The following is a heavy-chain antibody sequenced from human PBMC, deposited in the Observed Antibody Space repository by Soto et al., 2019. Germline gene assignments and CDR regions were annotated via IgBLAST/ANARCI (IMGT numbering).Heavy chain of an antibody. D-gene: IGHD2-8*01. CDR3: VSWVSAHFDY. V-gene: IGHV3-23*01. CDR1: GFTFDSPYSHG. Sequence: GGSLRLSCAASGFTFDSPYSHGMSWVRQSPGKGPEWVSTISSNGANTHYAESVKGRFTISKDASRNTVHLHMNSLRAEDTATYFCVSWVSAHFDYWGHGTPVTVS. J-gene: IGHJ4*01. CDR2: ISSNGANT.